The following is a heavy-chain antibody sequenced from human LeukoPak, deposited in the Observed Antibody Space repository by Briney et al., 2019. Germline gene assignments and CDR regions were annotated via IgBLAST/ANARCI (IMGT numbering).Heavy chain of an antibody. CDR2: IYYSGST. CDR3: ARCITIFGVVAFDY. CDR1: GGSINSGAYY. Sequence: SETLSLTCTVSGGSINSGAYYWNWIRQHPGKGLEWIGHIYYSGSTYYNPSLKSRVTISVDTSKNQFSLKLSSVTAADTAVYYCARCITIFGVVAFDYWGQGTLVTVSS. V-gene: IGHV4-31*03. D-gene: IGHD3-3*01. J-gene: IGHJ4*02.